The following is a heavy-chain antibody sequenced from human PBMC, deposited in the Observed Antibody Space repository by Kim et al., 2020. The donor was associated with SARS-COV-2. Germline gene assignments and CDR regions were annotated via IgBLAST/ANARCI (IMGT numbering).Heavy chain of an antibody. V-gene: IGHV3-15*01. D-gene: IGHD2-21*02. Sequence: YAATVKGRFTISRDDSKNTLYLQMNSLKTEDTAVYYCTTDLLYDCYSCDYWGQGTLVTVSS. CDR3: TTDLLYDCYSCDY. J-gene: IGHJ4*02.